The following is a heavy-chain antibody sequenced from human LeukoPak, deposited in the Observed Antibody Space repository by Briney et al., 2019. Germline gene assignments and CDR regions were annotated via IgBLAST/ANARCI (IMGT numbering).Heavy chain of an antibody. CDR1: GFTFSAYA. CDR2: ITTGGSSI. D-gene: IGHD6-19*01. J-gene: IGHJ4*02. V-gene: IGHV3-48*04. CDR3: ARVRYDSGWYDY. Sequence: GGSLRLSCAASGFTFSAYAMAWVRQAPGKGLQCISHITTGGSSIFYADSVKGRFTLSRDNAKNSLYLQMNSLRAEDAAVYYCARVRYDSGWYDYWGQGAQVTVSS.